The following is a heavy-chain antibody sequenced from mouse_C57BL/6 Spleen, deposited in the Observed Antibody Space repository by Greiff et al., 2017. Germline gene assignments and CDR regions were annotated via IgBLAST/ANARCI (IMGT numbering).Heavy chain of an antibody. V-gene: IGHV1-69*01. CDR1: GYTFTSYW. D-gene: IGHD3-3*01. CDR3: ERLGDY. Sequence: QVQLQQPGAELVMPGASVKLSCKASGYTFTSYWMHWVKQRPGQGLEWIGEIDPSDSYTNYNQKFKGKSTLTVDKSSSTAYMQLSSLTSEDSAVYYCERLGDYWGQGTTVTVAS. CDR2: IDPSDSYT. J-gene: IGHJ2*01.